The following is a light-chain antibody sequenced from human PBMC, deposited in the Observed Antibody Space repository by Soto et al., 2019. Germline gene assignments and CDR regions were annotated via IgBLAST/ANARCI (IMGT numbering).Light chain of an antibody. CDR1: NSNIGAGYD. V-gene: IGLV1-40*01. CDR3: QPYDSSLGTYFV. Sequence: QSVLTQPPSVSGAPGQRVTISCTGSNSNIGAGYDVHWYQQLPATAPKLLIYGNSNRPSGVPDRFSGSKSGTSASLAITGLQAEDEADYYCQPYDSSLGTYFVFGTGTKVTVL. J-gene: IGLJ1*01. CDR2: GNS.